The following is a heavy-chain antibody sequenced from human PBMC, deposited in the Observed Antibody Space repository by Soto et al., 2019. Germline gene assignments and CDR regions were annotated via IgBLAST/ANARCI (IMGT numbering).Heavy chain of an antibody. V-gene: IGHV4-39*01. Sequence: PSETLSLTCSVSDDSINSDKYYWGWIRQPPGKGLEWIGSIYYRGNAYYNPSLQTRVTISLDKSKSQFSLKLNSVTAADSAVYYCARGLSNGSGGSCYSGHHMRTSSIMDVWGQGTTVTVSS. J-gene: IGHJ6*02. D-gene: IGHD2-15*01. CDR2: IYYRGNA. CDR3: ARGLSNGSGGSCYSGHHMRTSSIMDV. CDR1: DDSINSDKYY.